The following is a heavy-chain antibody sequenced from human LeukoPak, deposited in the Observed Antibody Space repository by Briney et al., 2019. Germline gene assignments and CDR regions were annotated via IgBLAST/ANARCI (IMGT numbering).Heavy chain of an antibody. J-gene: IGHJ4*02. CDR3: AKRPPRNYYDSSGRIKDY. CDR1: GFTFSSYG. Sequence: PGGSLRLSCAASGFTFSSYGMHWVRQAPGKGLEWVAVISYDGSNKYYADSVKGRFTISRDNSKNTLYLQMNSLRAEDTAVYYCAKRPPRNYYDSSGRIKDYWGQGTLVTVSS. D-gene: IGHD3-22*01. V-gene: IGHV3-30*18. CDR2: ISYDGSNK.